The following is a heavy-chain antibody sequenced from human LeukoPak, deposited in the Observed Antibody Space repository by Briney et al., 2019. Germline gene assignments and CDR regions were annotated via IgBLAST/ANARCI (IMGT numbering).Heavy chain of an antibody. CDR3: ARTRFDY. CDR1: GFTFSSYA. CDR2: ISYDGSNK. V-gene: IGHV3-30-3*01. J-gene: IGHJ4*02. Sequence: GRSLRLSCAASGFTFSSYAMHWVRQAPGKGLEWVAVISYDGSNKYYADSVKGRFTISRDNSKNTLYLQMNSLRAEDTAVYYCARTRFDYWGQGTLVTVSP.